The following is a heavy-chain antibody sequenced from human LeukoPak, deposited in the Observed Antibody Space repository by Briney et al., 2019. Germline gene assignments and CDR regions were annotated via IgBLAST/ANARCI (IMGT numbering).Heavy chain of an antibody. CDR3: ARDRNPPMVRGPFDP. Sequence: GASVKVSCKASGYTFTGYYMHWVRQAPGQGLEWMGWINPNSGGTNYAQKFQGRVTMTRDTSISTAYMELSRLRSDDTAVYYCARDRNPPMVRGPFDPWGQGTLVTVSS. V-gene: IGHV1-2*02. D-gene: IGHD3-10*01. J-gene: IGHJ5*02. CDR1: GYTFTGYY. CDR2: INPNSGGT.